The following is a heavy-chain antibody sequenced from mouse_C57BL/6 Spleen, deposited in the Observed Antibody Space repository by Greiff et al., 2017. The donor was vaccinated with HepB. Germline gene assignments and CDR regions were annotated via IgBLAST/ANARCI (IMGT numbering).Heavy chain of an antibody. J-gene: IGHJ1*03. CDR3: ARRYYGNYDWYFDV. D-gene: IGHD2-1*01. CDR1: GYAFSSYW. CDR2: IYPGDGDT. V-gene: IGHV1-80*01. Sequence: QVQLQQSGAELVKPGASVKISCKASGYAFSSYWMNWVKQRPGKGLEWIGKIYPGDGDTNYNGKFKGKATLTADKSSSTAYMQLSSLTSEDSAVYFCARRYYGNYDWYFDVWGTGTTVTVSS.